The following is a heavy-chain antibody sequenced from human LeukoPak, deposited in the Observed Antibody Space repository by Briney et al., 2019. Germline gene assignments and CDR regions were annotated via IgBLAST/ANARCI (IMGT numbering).Heavy chain of an antibody. CDR2: IYTSGST. CDR3: ARDRIVNSKYKGWFDP. CDR1: GGSISSYC. Sequence: PSETLSLTCTVSGGSISSYCWSWIRQPAGKGLEWIGRIYTSGSTNYNPSLKSRVTIAVDKSKNQFSLKLSSVTAADTAVYYCARDRIVNSKYKGWFDPWGQGTLVTVSS. V-gene: IGHV4-4*07. J-gene: IGHJ5*02. D-gene: IGHD4-11*01.